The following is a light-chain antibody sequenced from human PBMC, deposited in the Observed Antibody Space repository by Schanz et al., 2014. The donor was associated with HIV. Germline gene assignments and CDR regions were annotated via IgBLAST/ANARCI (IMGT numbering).Light chain of an antibody. CDR1: RSNIGAGYD. CDR3: QSYDSSLSAVV. CDR2: GSP. J-gene: IGLJ2*01. V-gene: IGLV1-40*01. Sequence: QSVLTQPPSVSAAPGQRVTISCTGSRSNIGAGYDVHWYQHLPGTAPKLLIYGSPNRPLGVPDRFSGSKSGTAASLAISGLQAEDEADYYCQSYDSSLSAVVFGGGTKLTVL.